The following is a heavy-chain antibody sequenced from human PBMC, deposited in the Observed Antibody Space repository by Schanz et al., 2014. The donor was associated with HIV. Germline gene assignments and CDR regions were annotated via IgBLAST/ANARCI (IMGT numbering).Heavy chain of an antibody. CDR1: GFTFRKSG. D-gene: IGHD4-17*01. J-gene: IGHJ4*02. CDR3: AKVTPLRCLDY. Sequence: QVQLVESGGGVVQPGRSLRLSCAASGFTFRKSGMQWVRQAPGKGLEWVAVIWETGKIKNYAEAVRGRFTISRDNSRNTLYLQMNSLRAEDTAVYYCAKVTPLRCLDYWGQGTLVTVSS. V-gene: IGHV3-33*06. CDR2: IWETGKIK.